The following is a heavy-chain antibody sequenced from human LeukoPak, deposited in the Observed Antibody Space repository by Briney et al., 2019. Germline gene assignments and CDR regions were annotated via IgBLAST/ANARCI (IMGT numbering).Heavy chain of an antibody. V-gene: IGHV3-30-3*01. CDR2: ISDDGSRQ. CDR1: GFNFRDAA. J-gene: IGHJ4*02. D-gene: IGHD3-10*01. CDR3: VKDRTGTYTLDY. Sequence: PGGSLRLSCAASGFNFRDAAMTWVRQAPGKGLEWVAFISDDGSRQHYADSVKGRFTISRDNSKNTLNLQMNSLRAEDTAVYYCVKDRTGTYTLDYWGQGTLVTVSS.